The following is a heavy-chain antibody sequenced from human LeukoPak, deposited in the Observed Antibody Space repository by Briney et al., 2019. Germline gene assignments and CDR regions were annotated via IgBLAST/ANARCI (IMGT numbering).Heavy chain of an antibody. V-gene: IGHV4-59*12. J-gene: IGHJ5*02. D-gene: IGHD2-2*01. Sequence: SETLSLTCTVSGGSISSYYWSWIRQPPGKGLEWIGYIYYSGSTNYNPSLKSRVTISVDTSKNQFSLKLSSVTAADTAVYYCARGGTSWSGFDPWGQGTLVTVSS. CDR2: IYYSGST. CDR1: GGSISSYY. CDR3: ARGGTSWSGFDP.